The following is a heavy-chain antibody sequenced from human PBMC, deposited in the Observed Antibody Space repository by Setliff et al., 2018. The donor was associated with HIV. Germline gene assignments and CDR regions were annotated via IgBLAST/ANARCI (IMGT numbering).Heavy chain of an antibody. CDR3: ARGQPPPGPGLVRGAYSSGSLDY. Sequence: SETLSLTCTVYGGSFSDYYWSWIRQPPGKGLEWIGEINHSGSTEYNSSLKSRVTISADTSKKQFSLNLTSLTAADTAVYYCARGQPPPGPGLVRGAYSSGSLDYWGQGTPVTVSS. V-gene: IGHV4-34*01. J-gene: IGHJ4*02. D-gene: IGHD3-10*01. CDR2: INHSGST. CDR1: GGSFSDYY.